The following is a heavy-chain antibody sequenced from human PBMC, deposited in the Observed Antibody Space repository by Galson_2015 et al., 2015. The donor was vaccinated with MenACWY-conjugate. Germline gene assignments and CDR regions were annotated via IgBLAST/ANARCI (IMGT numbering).Heavy chain of an antibody. Sequence: SLRLSCAASGFTFSSYVMHWVRQAPGKGLEWVAVISEDGNNKNYADSVKGRFTISRDNSKNTLYLQMNTLRAEDTAVYYRAREGNDYDFWSTYYYYFDYWGQGTLVTVSS. J-gene: IGHJ4*02. V-gene: IGHV3-30-3*01. CDR2: ISEDGNNK. D-gene: IGHD3-3*01. CDR3: AREGNDYDFWSTYYYYFDY. CDR1: GFTFSSYV.